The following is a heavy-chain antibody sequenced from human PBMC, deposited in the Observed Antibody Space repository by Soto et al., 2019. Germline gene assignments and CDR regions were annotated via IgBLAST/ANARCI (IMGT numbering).Heavy chain of an antibody. D-gene: IGHD6-6*01. CDR3: AADSYSSSSFLFRGGTNYYYYYGMDV. CDR1: GGSISSSSYY. V-gene: IGHV4-39*01. CDR2: IYYSGST. Sequence: SETLSLTCTVSGGSISSSSYYWGWIRQPPGKGLEWIGSIYYSGSTYYNPSLKSRVTISVDTSKNQFSLKLSSVTAADTAVYYCAADSYSSSSFLFRGGTNYYYYYGMDVWGQGTTVTVSS. J-gene: IGHJ6*02.